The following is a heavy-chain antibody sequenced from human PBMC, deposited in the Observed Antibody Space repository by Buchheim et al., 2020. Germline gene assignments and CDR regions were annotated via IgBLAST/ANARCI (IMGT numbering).Heavy chain of an antibody. J-gene: IGHJ5*02. CDR2: ITPTSSHT. D-gene: IGHD2-2*01. V-gene: IGHV3-11*06. CDR1: GFTFSDYY. Sequence: QVHLVESGGGLVKPGGSLRLSCEASGFTFSDYYMSWIRQAPGKGLEGVSYITPTSSHTNYADSVKGRFIISRDNAKNSLYLQMNSLRDEDTAVYYCARRSGGVPAAMVPTKKAKNWFDPWGQGTL. CDR3: ARRSGGVPAAMVPTKKAKNWFDP.